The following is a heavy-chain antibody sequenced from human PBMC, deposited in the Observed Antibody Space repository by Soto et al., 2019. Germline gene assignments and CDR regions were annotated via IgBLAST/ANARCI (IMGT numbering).Heavy chain of an antibody. D-gene: IGHD3-22*01. V-gene: IGHV3-30*18. Sequence: QVQLVESGGGVVQPGRSLRLSCAASGFTFSSYGMHWVRQAPGKGLEWVAVISYDGSNKYYADSVKGRFTISRDNSKNTLYLQMNSLRAKDTAVYYCAKGAYDSSGYYFDYWGQGTLVTVSS. CDR2: ISYDGSNK. CDR1: GFTFSSYG. CDR3: AKGAYDSSGYYFDY. J-gene: IGHJ4*02.